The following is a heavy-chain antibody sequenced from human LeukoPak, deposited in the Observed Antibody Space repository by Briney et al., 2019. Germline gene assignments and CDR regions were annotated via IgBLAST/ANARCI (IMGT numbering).Heavy chain of an antibody. J-gene: IGHJ4*02. CDR1: GFTFSYYS. V-gene: IGHV3-21*01. D-gene: IGHD3-10*01. CDR3: ARDKDFGFDY. Sequence: GGSLRLSCAASGFTFSYYSMNWVRQAPGKGLEWVSSISSSSGYIYYADSVKGRFTISRDDAKNSLYLQMNSLRDEDTAVYYCARDKDFGFDYWGQGTLVTVSS. CDR2: ISSSSGYI.